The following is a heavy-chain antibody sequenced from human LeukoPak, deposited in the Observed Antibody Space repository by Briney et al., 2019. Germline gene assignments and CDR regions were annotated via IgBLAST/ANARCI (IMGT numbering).Heavy chain of an antibody. D-gene: IGHD3-3*01. CDR3: ARGLVNSDSWSGEFDP. J-gene: IGHJ5*02. V-gene: IGHV1-18*01. CDR2: ISAYNGNT. CDR1: GYTFTNYG. Sequence: ASVTVSCKASGYTFTNYGINWVRQAPGQGLEWMGWISAYNGNTNYAQKFQGRVTMTTDTSTSTAYMELRSLRSDDTAVYYCARGLVNSDSWSGEFDPWGQGTLVTVSS.